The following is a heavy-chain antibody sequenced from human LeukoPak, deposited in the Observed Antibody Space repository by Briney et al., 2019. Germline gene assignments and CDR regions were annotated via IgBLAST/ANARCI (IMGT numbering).Heavy chain of an antibody. D-gene: IGHD1-26*01. Sequence: GGSLRLSCAASGFTFSSYWMSWVRQAPGKGLEWVANIKSDGSQKYYVDSVRGRFTISRDNAKNSLYLQMNSLRAEDTALYYCARAPITLSGNYYPLLDYWGQGTLVTVSS. CDR2: IKSDGSQK. V-gene: IGHV3-7*04. J-gene: IGHJ4*02. CDR3: ARAPITLSGNYYPLLDY. CDR1: GFTFSSYW.